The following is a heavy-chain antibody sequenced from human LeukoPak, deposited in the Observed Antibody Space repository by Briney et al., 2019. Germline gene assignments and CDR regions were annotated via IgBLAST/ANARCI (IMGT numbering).Heavy chain of an antibody. CDR2: ISGSGGST. D-gene: IGHD3-16*02. V-gene: IGHV3-23*01. Sequence: GGSLRLSCAASGFTFDDYGMSWVRQAPGKGLEWVSAISGSGGSTYYADSVKGRFTISRDNSKNTLYLQMNSLRAEDTAVYYCAGWGDYVWGSYRHRSAFDYWGQGTLVTVSS. J-gene: IGHJ4*02. CDR1: GFTFDDYG. CDR3: AGWGDYVWGSYRHRSAFDY.